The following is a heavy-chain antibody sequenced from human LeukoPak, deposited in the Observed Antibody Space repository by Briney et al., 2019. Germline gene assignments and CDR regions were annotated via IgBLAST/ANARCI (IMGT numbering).Heavy chain of an antibody. CDR3: ARAFYFDY. Sequence: SETLSLTCTVSGGSISSSSYYWGWLRQPPGKGLEWIGSISYSGSTYYNPSLKSRVAISVDTSKNQFSLKLSSVTAADTAVYYCARAFYFDYWGQGTLVTVSS. CDR1: GGSISSSSYY. CDR2: ISYSGST. V-gene: IGHV4-39*07. J-gene: IGHJ4*02.